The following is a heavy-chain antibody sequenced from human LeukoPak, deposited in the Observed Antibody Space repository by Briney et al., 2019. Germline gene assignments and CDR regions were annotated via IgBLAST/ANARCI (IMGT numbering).Heavy chain of an antibody. CDR2: IYYSGST. Sequence: SETLSLTCTVSGGSISSYYWSWIRQPPGKGLEWIGYIYYSGSTNYNPSLKSRVTISIDTSKNQFSLKLSSVTAADTAVYYCARVVVPYYYDSSGYYREVRYYFDYWGQGTLVTVSS. J-gene: IGHJ4*02. D-gene: IGHD3-22*01. CDR3: ARVVVPYYYDSSGYYREVRYYFDY. V-gene: IGHV4-59*01. CDR1: GGSISSYY.